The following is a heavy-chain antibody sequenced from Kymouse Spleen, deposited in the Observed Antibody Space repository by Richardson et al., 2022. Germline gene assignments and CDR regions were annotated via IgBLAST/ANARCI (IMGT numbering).Heavy chain of an antibody. Sequence: QVQLQQWGAGLLKPSETLSLTCAVYGGSFSGYYWSWIRQPPGKGLEWIGEINHSGSTNYNPSLKSRVTISVDTSKNQFSLKLSSVTAADTAVYYCARYGSGSLYYYGMDVWGQGTTVTVSS. D-gene: IGHD3-10*01. CDR1: GGSFSGYY. CDR2: INHSGST. V-gene: IGHV4-34*01. J-gene: IGHJ6*02. CDR3: ARYGSGSLYYYGMDV.